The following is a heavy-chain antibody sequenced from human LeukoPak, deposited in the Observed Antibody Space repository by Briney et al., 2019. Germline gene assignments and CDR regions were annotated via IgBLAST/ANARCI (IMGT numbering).Heavy chain of an antibody. CDR2: ISSSGSTI. J-gene: IGHJ4*02. CDR1: GFTVSSNY. V-gene: IGHV3-11*01. CDR3: ATWSDYGDYGGN. D-gene: IGHD4-17*01. Sequence: PGGSLRLSCAASGFTVSSNYMSWVRQAPGKGLEWVSYISSSGSTIYYADSVKGRFTISRDNAKNSLYLQMNSLRAEDTAVYYCATWSDYGDYGGNWGQGTLVTVSS.